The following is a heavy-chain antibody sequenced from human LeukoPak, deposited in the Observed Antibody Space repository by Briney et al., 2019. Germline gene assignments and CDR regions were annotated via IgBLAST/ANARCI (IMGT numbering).Heavy chain of an antibody. Sequence: SETLSLTCTVSGGSISSSSYYWGWIRQPPGKGLEWIGSIYYSGTTYYNPSLKSRVTISIDKSKNQFSLKLSSVTAADTAVYYCARGERKYYYDSSGYYYVQDWGQGIQVTVSS. J-gene: IGHJ4*02. V-gene: IGHV4-39*07. CDR3: ARGERKYYYDSSGYYYVQD. CDR2: IYYSGTT. D-gene: IGHD3-22*01. CDR1: GGSISSSSYY.